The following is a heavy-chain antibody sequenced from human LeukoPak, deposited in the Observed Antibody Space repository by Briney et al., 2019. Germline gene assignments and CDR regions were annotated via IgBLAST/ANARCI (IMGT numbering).Heavy chain of an antibody. J-gene: IGHJ4*02. CDR3: ARDRNMITFGGVIVGAFDY. CDR2: MNPNSGNT. D-gene: IGHD3-16*02. Sequence: ASVKVSCKASGYTFTSYDINWVRQATGQGLEWMGWMNPNSGNTGYAQKFQGRVTMTRNTSISTAYMELSSLRAEDTAVYYCARDRNMITFGGVIVGAFDYWGQGTLVTVSS. V-gene: IGHV1-8*01. CDR1: GYTFTSYD.